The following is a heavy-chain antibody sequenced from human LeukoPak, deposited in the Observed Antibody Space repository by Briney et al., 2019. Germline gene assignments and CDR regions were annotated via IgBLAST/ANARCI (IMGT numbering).Heavy chain of an antibody. CDR1: GFTFSSYS. CDR3: ARDGIYCSGGSCYSIYYYYYMEV. Sequence: GGSLRLSCAASGFTFSSYSMNWVRQAPGKGLEWVSYISSSSSTIYYADSVKGRFTISRDNAKNSLYLQMNSLRAEDTAVYYCARDGIYCSGGSCYSIYYYYYMEVWGKGTTVTVSS. V-gene: IGHV3-48*04. D-gene: IGHD2-15*01. CDR2: ISSSSSTI. J-gene: IGHJ6*03.